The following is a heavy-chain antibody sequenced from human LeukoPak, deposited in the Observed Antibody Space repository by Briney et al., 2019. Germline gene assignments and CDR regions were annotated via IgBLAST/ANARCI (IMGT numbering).Heavy chain of an antibody. CDR2: ISYDGSNK. D-gene: IGHD2-2*01. CDR1: GFTFSSYA. V-gene: IGHV3-30-3*01. CDR3: MRDPNALDY. Sequence: GGSLRLSCAASGFTFSSYAMHWVRQAPGKGLEWVAVISYDGSNKYYADSVKGRFTISRDNSKNTLYLQMNSLRAEDTAVYYCMRDPNALDYWGQGVLVTVSS. J-gene: IGHJ4*02.